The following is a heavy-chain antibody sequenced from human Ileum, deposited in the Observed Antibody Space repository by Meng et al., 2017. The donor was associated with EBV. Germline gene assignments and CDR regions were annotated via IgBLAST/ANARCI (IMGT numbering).Heavy chain of an antibody. V-gene: IGHV4-61*01. CDR2: MSYSGST. D-gene: IGHD1-26*01. CDR1: GGSISSAHSF. Sequence: QVQLQASGPGLVKPSETLFLTCTVSGGSISSAHSFWTWIRQPPGKGLEWIGYMSYSGSTNYSPPLESRVTISVDTSKNQFSLKLSSVTAADTAVYYCAGDPHSGSPHWGQGTLVTVSS. CDR3: AGDPHSGSPH. J-gene: IGHJ4*02.